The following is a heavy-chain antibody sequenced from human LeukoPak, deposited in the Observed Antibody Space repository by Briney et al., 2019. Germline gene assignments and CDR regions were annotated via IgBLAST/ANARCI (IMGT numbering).Heavy chain of an antibody. D-gene: IGHD2-2*01. J-gene: IGHJ5*02. CDR3: ARDSQYQLLSLYNWFDP. CDR1: GGTFSSYA. CDR2: IIPIFGTA. V-gene: IGHV1-69*01. Sequence: SVKVPCKASGGTFSSYAISWVRQAPGQGLEWMGGIIPIFGTANYAQKFQGRVTITADESTSTAYMELSSLRSDDTAVYYCARDSQYQLLSLYNWFDPWGQGTLVTVSS.